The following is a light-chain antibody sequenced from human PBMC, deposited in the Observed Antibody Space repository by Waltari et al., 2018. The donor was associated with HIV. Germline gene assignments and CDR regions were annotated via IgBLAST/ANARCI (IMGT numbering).Light chain of an antibody. CDR1: QSVLHTSNNKNF. Sequence: DIVMTQSPDSLVVSLGARATITCKSSQSVLHTSNNKNFLAWYQQKSGQAPKLLIYWASTRESGVPARFSGSGSGTNFTLTINNLQSEDVAVYYCQQYHVTPPTFGQGT. CDR2: WAS. J-gene: IGKJ1*01. V-gene: IGKV4-1*01. CDR3: QQYHVTPPT.